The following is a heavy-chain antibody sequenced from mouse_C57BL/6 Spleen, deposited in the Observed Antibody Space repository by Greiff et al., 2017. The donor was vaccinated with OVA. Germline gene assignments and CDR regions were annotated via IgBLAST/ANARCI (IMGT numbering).Heavy chain of an antibody. CDR3: ARRPYDGYFLFDY. V-gene: IGHV5-17*01. CDR2: ISSGSSTI. Sequence: EVKLVESGGGLVKPGGSLKLSCAASGFTFSDYGMHWVRQAPEKGLEWVAYISSGSSTIYYADTVKGRFTISRDNAKNTLFLQMTSLRSEDTAMYYCARRPYDGYFLFDYWGQGTTLTVSS. CDR1: GFTFSDYG. D-gene: IGHD2-3*01. J-gene: IGHJ2*01.